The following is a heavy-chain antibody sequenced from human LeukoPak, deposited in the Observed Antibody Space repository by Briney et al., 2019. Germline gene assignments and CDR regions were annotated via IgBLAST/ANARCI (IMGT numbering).Heavy chain of an antibody. J-gene: IGHJ3*02. CDR1: GDSVFSNSS. Sequence: SQTLSLTCAISGDSVFSNSSWNWIRQSPSRGLEWLGRTYYRSKWYNDYLVSVKSRININPDTSKNQFSLQLSSVTPEDTAVYYCARGGQGDGYSADEAFDIWGQGTMVTVS. CDR2: TYYRSKWYN. D-gene: IGHD5-18*01. CDR3: ARGGQGDGYSADEAFDI. V-gene: IGHV6-1*01.